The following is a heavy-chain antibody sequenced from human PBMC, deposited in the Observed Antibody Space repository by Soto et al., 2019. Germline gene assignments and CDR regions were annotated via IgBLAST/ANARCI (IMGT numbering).Heavy chain of an antibody. CDR2: ISVVGGST. CDR1: GFTFSSYA. D-gene: IGHD6-13*01. V-gene: IGHV3-23*01. CDR3: AKDKVAAAGGAFDI. J-gene: IGHJ3*02. Sequence: GGSLRLSCAASGFTFSSYAMSWVRQAPGKGLEWVSAISVVGGSTYYADSVKGRFTISRDNSKNTLYLQMNSLKAEDTAVYYCAKDKVAAAGGAFDIWGQGTMVTVSS.